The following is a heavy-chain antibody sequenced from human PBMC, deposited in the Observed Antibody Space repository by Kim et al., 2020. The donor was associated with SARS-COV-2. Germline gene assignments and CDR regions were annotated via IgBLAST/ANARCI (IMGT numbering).Heavy chain of an antibody. J-gene: IGHJ4*02. V-gene: IGHV3-30*04. CDR2: ISDDGSNK. CDR1: GFTFSSYA. Sequence: GGSLRLSCAASGFTFSSYAMHWIRQAPGKGLEWVAVISDDGSNKYYVDSVKGRFTISRDNSKNTAYLQMNSLRTEDTAVYYCASGAGYCSGGSCPEDSNYFDYWGQGTLVTVSS. CDR3: ASGAGYCSGGSCPEDSNYFDY. D-gene: IGHD2-15*01.